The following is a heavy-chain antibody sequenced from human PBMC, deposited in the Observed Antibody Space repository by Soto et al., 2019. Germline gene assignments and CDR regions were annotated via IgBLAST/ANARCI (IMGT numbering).Heavy chain of an antibody. CDR2: IIPIFGTA. Sequence: SVKVSCKASGGTFSSYAISWLRQAPGQGLEWMGGIIPIFGTANYAQKFKGRVPITADESTSTAYMELSSLSSEDTAEDYCARDAHYYDSSGYFVPSYFDYWGQGTLVTVSS. CDR3: ARDAHYYDSSGYFVPSYFDY. V-gene: IGHV1-69*13. CDR1: GGTFSSYA. J-gene: IGHJ4*02. D-gene: IGHD3-22*01.